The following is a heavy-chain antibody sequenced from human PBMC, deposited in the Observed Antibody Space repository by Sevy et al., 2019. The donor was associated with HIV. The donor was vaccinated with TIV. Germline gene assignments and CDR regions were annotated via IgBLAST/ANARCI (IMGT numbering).Heavy chain of an antibody. CDR2: IFHTGKT. CDR3: AKIYDY. D-gene: IGHD3-3*01. CDR1: GGSISKIGNY. V-gene: IGHV4-39*01. Sequence: SETLSLTCSVSGGSISKIGNYWGWVRQPPGERLEWIGDIFHTGKTNYNPSLKSRVTISLDTSKNQFSLKLSSVTAADTAAYYCAKIYDYWGPRALVTVSS. J-gene: IGHJ4*02.